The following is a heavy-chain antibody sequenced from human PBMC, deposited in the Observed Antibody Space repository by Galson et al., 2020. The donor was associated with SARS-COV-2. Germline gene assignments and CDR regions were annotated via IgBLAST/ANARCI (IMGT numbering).Heavy chain of an antibody. Sequence: GESLKISCAASGFNFSSYGMHWVRQAPGKGLEWVAVIWYDGSNKYYADSVKGRFTISRDNSKNTLYLQMNSLRAEDTAVYYCARDSFAGTGVFDYWGQGTLVTVSS. CDR2: IWYDGSNK. V-gene: IGHV3-33*01. J-gene: IGHJ4*02. CDR1: GFNFSSYG. D-gene: IGHD6-13*01. CDR3: ARDSFAGTGVFDY.